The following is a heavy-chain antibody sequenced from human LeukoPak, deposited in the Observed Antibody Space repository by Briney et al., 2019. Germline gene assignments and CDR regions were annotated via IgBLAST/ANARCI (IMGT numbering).Heavy chain of an antibody. V-gene: IGHV4-30-4*01. Sequence: SQTLSLTCTVSGGSISSGDYYWSWIRQPPGTGLEWIGYIYYSGSTYYNPSLKSRVTISVDTSKNQFSLKLSSVTAADTAVYYCASHSSSWYYFDYWGQGTLVTVSS. CDR3: ASHSSSWYYFDY. D-gene: IGHD6-13*01. CDR1: GGSISSGDYY. CDR2: IYYSGST. J-gene: IGHJ4*02.